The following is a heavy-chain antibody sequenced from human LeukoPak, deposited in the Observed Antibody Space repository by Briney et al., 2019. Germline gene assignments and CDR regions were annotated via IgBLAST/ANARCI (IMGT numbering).Heavy chain of an antibody. CDR1: GYTFTNYA. CDR3: AVLSYDSSGYYYPFDY. CDR2: MNTNTGNP. D-gene: IGHD3-22*01. V-gene: IGHV7-4-1*02. Sequence: ASVKVSCKASGYTFTNYAMNWVRQAPGQGLEWMGWMNTNTGNPTYAQGFTGRFVFSLDTSVSTAYLQISSLKTEDTAAYYCAVLSYDSSGYYYPFDYWGQGTLVTVSS. J-gene: IGHJ4*02.